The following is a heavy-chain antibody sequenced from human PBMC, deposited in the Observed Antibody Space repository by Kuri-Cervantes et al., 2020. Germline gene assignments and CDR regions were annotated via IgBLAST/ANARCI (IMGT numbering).Heavy chain of an antibody. CDR3: ARAMMWSSDAFDI. V-gene: IGHV3-13*01. D-gene: IGHD3-22*01. Sequence: GESLKISCAASGFTFSSYDMHWVRQATGKGLEWVSAIGTAGDTYYPGSVKGRFTISREDAENSLYLQMNSLRAGDTAVYYCARAMMWSSDAFDIWGQGTMVTVSS. CDR1: GFTFSSYD. J-gene: IGHJ3*02. CDR2: IGTAGDT.